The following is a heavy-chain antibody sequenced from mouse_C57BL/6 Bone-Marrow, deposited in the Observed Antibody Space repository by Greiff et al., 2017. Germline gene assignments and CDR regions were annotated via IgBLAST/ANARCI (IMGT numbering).Heavy chain of an antibody. Sequence: EVKLMESGGGLVQPGESLKLSCESNEYEFPSHDMSWVRKTPEKRLELVAAINSDGGSTYYPDTMERRFIISRDNTKKTLYLQMSSLRSEDTALYYCARLRELLRHGAMDYWGQGTSVTVSS. V-gene: IGHV5-2*01. CDR1: EYEFPSHD. J-gene: IGHJ4*01. CDR3: ARLRELLRHGAMDY. D-gene: IGHD1-2*01. CDR2: INSDGGST.